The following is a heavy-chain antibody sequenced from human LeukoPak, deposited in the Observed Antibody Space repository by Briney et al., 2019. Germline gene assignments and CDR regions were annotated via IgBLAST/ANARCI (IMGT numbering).Heavy chain of an antibody. J-gene: IGHJ4*02. D-gene: IGHD1-26*01. Sequence: PSETLSLTCTVSGGSISSGSYYWSWIRQPPGKGLEWIGYIYYSGSTNYNPSLKSRVTISVDTSKNQFSLKLSSVTAADTAVYYCARGRVGATGDYWGQGTLVTVSS. CDR2: IYYSGST. V-gene: IGHV4-61*01. CDR1: GGSISSGSYY. CDR3: ARGRVGATGDY.